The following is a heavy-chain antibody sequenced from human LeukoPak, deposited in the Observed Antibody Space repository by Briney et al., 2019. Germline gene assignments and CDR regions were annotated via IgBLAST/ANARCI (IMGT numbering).Heavy chain of an antibody. CDR1: GFTFSNYK. Sequence: GGSLRLSCAASGFTFSNYKMNWVRQAPGKGLEWVSSISSGSTYIYYADSAKGRFTISRDNAKNSLYLQMNSLRAEDTAVYYCARELISSTSLDYWGQGTLVTVSS. J-gene: IGHJ4*02. V-gene: IGHV3-21*01. CDR3: ARELISSTSLDY. CDR2: ISSGSTYI.